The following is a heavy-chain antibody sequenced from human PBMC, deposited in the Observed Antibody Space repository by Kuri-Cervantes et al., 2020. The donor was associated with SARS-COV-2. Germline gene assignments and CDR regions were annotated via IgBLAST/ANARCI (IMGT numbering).Heavy chain of an antibody. CDR3: ARIQRTFAADAFDI. Sequence: SGPTLVKPTQTLTLTCTFSGFSLSTSGMCVSWIRQPPGKALEWLALIDWDDDKYYSTSLKTRLTISKDPSKNQVVLTMTNMDPVDTATYYCARIQRTFAADAFDIWGQGTMVTVSS. V-gene: IGHV2-70*01. J-gene: IGHJ3*02. CDR2: IDWDDDK. CDR1: GFSLSTSGMC. D-gene: IGHD2/OR15-2a*01.